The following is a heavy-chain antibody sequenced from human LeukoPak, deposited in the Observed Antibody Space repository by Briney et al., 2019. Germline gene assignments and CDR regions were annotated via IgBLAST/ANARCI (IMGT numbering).Heavy chain of an antibody. CDR3: TKKSRDGYNPFDY. CDR2: ISSGGVSP. CDR1: GFIFSRYA. J-gene: IGHJ4*02. V-gene: IGHV3-23*01. D-gene: IGHD5-24*01. Sequence: PGGSLRLSCEASGFIFSRYAMSWVRQAPGKGLEWVCGISSGGVSPYYADSVRGRFTISRDNSKNTLYLEINSLRAEDTAVYSCTKKSRDGYNPFDYLGQGTLVTVSS.